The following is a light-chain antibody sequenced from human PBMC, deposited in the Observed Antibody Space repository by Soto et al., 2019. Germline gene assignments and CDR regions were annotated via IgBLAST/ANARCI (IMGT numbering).Light chain of an antibody. Sequence: QAVVTQPPSVSGTPGQKVSISCSGSASNLGGNPVNWYQQHPGKAPKLMIYEVSNRPSGVSNRFSGSKSGNTASLTISGLQAEDEADYYCSSYTSSSTVVFGGGTKLTVL. CDR2: EVS. CDR1: ASNLGGNP. J-gene: IGLJ2*01. V-gene: IGLV2-14*01. CDR3: SSYTSSSTVV.